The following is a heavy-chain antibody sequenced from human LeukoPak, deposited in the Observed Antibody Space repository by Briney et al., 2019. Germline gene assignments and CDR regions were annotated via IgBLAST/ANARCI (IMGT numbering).Heavy chain of an antibody. Sequence: ASVKVSCKASGYTFTSYAMHWVRQAPGQRLGWMGWINAGNGNTKYSQKFQGRVTITRDTSASTAYMELSSLRSEDTAVYYCARDPTWTYYFDYWGQGTLVTVSS. V-gene: IGHV1-3*01. D-gene: IGHD3/OR15-3a*01. CDR1: GYTFTSYA. J-gene: IGHJ4*02. CDR2: INAGNGNT. CDR3: ARDPTWTYYFDY.